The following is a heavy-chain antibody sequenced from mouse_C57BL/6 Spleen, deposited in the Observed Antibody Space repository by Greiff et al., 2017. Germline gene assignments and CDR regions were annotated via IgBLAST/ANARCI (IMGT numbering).Heavy chain of an antibody. CDR2: IYPGDGDT. V-gene: IGHV1-82*01. D-gene: IGHD2-5*01. CDR3: ASPTYYSNYGDY. Sequence: VQLQQSGPELVKPGASVKISCKASGYAFSSSWMNWVKQRPGKGLEWIGRIYPGDGDTNYNGKFKGKATLTADKSSSTAYMQLSSLTSEDSAVYFCASPTYYSNYGDYWGQGTTLTVSS. CDR1: GYAFSSSW. J-gene: IGHJ2*01.